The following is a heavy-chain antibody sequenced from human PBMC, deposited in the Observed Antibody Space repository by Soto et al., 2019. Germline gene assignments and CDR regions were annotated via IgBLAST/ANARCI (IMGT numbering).Heavy chain of an antibody. V-gene: IGHV3-30*18. D-gene: IGHD6-19*01. CDR2: ISYDGSNK. CDR3: AKDLGDGSGSHDY. Sequence: GGSLRLSCAASGFTFSSYGMHWVRQAPGKGLEWVAVISYDGSNKYYADSVKGRFTISRDNSKSTLYLQMNSLRAEDTAVYYCAKDLGDGSGSHDYWGQGTLVTVSS. CDR1: GFTFSSYG. J-gene: IGHJ4*02.